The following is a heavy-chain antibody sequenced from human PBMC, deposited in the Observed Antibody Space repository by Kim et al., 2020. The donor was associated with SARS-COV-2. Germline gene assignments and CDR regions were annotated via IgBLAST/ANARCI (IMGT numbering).Heavy chain of an antibody. D-gene: IGHD3-22*01. V-gene: IGHV4-31*03. CDR3: ARTNVYDSSGKLGYYFDY. CDR2: IYYSGST. Sequence: SETLSLTCTVSGGSISSGGYYWSWIRQHPGKGLEWIGYIYYSGSTYYNPSLKSRVTISVDTSKNQFSLKLSSVTAADTAVYYCARTNVYDSSGKLGYYFDYWGQGTLVTVSS. CDR1: GGSISSGGYY. J-gene: IGHJ4*02.